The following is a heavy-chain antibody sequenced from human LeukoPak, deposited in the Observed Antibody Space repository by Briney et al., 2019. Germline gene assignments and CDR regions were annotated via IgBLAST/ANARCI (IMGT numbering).Heavy chain of an antibody. V-gene: IGHV3-30*18. CDR1: GFTFSSYG. D-gene: IGHD6-13*01. Sequence: GGSLRLSCAASGFTFSSYGMHWVRQAPGKGLEWVAVISYDGSNKYYADSVKGRFTISRDNSKNTLYLQMNSLRAGDTAVYYCAKHGTYSSAAAGALDYWGQGTLVTVSS. CDR2: ISYDGSNK. J-gene: IGHJ4*02. CDR3: AKHGTYSSAAAGALDY.